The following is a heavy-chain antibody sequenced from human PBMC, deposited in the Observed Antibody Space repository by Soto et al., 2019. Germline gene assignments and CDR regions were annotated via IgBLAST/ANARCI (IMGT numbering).Heavy chain of an antibody. Sequence: SVKVSCKASGGTFSSYAISWVRQAPGQGLEWVGGIIPIFGTANYAQKFQGRVTITADESTSTAYMELSSLRSEDTAVYYCARGRITGTFRWYNWFDPWGQGTLVTVSS. J-gene: IGHJ5*02. CDR3: ARGRITGTFRWYNWFDP. D-gene: IGHD1-7*01. CDR2: IIPIFGTA. V-gene: IGHV1-69*13. CDR1: GGTFSSYA.